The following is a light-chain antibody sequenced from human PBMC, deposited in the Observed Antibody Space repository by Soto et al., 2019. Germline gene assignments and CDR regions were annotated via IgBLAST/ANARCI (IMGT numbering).Light chain of an antibody. CDR2: DAS. V-gene: IGKV3-11*01. CDR3: QQRSNWPYLT. Sequence: EIVLTQSPDTLSLSPGERATLSCRASQSVSGYLGWYQQKPGQAPRLLIYDASNRAYGVPARFRGSGSGTTFTLTIDSLEPDDFAVYYCQQRSNWPYLTFGGGTRV. J-gene: IGKJ4*01. CDR1: QSVSGY.